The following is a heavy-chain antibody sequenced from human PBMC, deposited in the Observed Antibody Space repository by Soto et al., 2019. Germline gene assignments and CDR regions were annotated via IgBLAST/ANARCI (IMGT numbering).Heavy chain of an antibody. Sequence: GGSLRLSCAASGFTVSSNYMSWVRQAPGKGLEWVSVIYSGGSTYYADSVKGRFTISRQNSKNTLYLQMNSLRAEDTAVYYCASGPPDNYPHHQNYYYYYYMDVWGKGTTVTVSS. CDR3: ASGPPDNYPHHQNYYYYYYMDV. V-gene: IGHV3-53*04. D-gene: IGHD3-10*01. CDR2: IYSGGST. J-gene: IGHJ6*03. CDR1: GFTVSSNY.